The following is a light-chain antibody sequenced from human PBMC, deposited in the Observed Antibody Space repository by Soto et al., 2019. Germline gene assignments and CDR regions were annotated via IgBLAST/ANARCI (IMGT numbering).Light chain of an antibody. J-gene: IGKJ1*01. CDR1: QSLSSSY. CDR2: GAS. V-gene: IGKV3-20*01. Sequence: EIVLTQSPGTLSLSPGERATLSCRASQSLSSSYLAWYQQNPGQAPRLLIYGASNRATGVPDRFSGSGSGTEFTLNISRLETEDFAVSSCQQYGSSPRTFGQGTKVEIK. CDR3: QQYGSSPRT.